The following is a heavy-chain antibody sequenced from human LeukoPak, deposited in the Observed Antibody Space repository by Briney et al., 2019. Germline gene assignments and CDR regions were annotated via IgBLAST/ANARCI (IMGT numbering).Heavy chain of an antibody. J-gene: IGHJ5*02. D-gene: IGHD2-2*01. Sequence: ASVKVSCKASGYTFTGYYIHWVRQAPGQGLEWMGWINPNSGGTNYAQKFQGRVTMTRGTSISTAYMELSRLRSDDTAVYYCARDLVKTGNWFDPWGQGTLVTVSS. CDR2: INPNSGGT. CDR3: ARDLVKTGNWFDP. CDR1: GYTFTGYY. V-gene: IGHV1-2*02.